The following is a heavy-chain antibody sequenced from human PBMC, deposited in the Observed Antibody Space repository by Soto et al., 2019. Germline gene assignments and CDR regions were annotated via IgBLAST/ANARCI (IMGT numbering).Heavy chain of an antibody. J-gene: IGHJ5*02. CDR1: GGSISSGGYS. V-gene: IGHV4-30-2*01. CDR2: IYHSGST. Sequence: PSETLSLTCAVSGGSISSGGYSWSWIRQPPGKGLEWIGYIYHSGSTYYNPSLKSRVTISVDRSKNQFSLKLSSVTAADTAVYYCARGRGYYDSSGYYYVVHWFDPWGQGTLVTVSS. D-gene: IGHD3-22*01. CDR3: ARGRGYYDSSGYYYVVHWFDP.